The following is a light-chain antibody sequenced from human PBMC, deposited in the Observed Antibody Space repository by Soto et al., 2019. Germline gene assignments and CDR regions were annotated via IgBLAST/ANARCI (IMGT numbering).Light chain of an antibody. V-gene: IGLV2-23*03. CDR3: CSYAGHSTFV. CDR2: DGN. J-gene: IGLJ1*01. CDR1: SSDVGGYNL. Sequence: QSVLTQPASVSGSPGQSITTSCTGTSSDVGGYNLVSWYQQHPGKAPKVVIYDGNKRPSGISYRFSASKSGNTASLTISGLRTEDEADYYCCSYAGHSTFVFGSGTKATVL.